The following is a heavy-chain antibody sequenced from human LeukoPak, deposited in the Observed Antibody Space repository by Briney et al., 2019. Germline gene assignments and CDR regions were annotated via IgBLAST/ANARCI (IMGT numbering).Heavy chain of an antibody. V-gene: IGHV3-30-3*02. CDR2: ISYDGSNK. CDR1: GFSFHYYA. D-gene: IGHD7-27*01. CDR3: AKHKRTGAPYYYYGMDV. J-gene: IGHJ6*02. Sequence: GGSLRLSCAASGFSFHYYAMHWVRRAPGKGLEWVAVISYDGSNKYYADSVKGRFTISRDNSKNTLYLQMNSLRAEDTAVYYCAKHKRTGAPYYYYGMDVWGQGTTVTVSS.